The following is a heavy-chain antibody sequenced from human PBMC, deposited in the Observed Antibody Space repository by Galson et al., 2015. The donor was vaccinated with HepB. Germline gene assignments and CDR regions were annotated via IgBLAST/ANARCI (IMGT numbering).Heavy chain of an antibody. V-gene: IGHV4-34*01. J-gene: IGHJ3*02. Sequence: RQPPGKGLEWIGEINHSGSTNYNPSLKSRVTISVDTSKNQFSLKLSSVTAADTAVYYCARGHSDFWSDESAFDIWGQGTMVTVSS. CDR3: ARGHSDFWSDESAFDI. CDR2: INHSGST. D-gene: IGHD3-3*01.